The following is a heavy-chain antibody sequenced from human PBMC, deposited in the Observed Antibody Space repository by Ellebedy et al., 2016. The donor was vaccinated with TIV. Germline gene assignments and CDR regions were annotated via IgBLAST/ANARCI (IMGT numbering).Heavy chain of an antibody. CDR3: ARVLEVTGRHSLGAFDI. J-gene: IGHJ3*02. CDR1: GYIFITYG. D-gene: IGHD2-8*02. CDR2: ISPYNGDT. V-gene: IGHV1-18*01. Sequence: AASVKVSCKTSGYIFITYGIAWVRLAPGQGLEWMGWISPYNGDTNYAQMLQGRVTMTADTSTRTAYLELRSLRSDDTAVYYCARVLEVTGRHSLGAFDIWGQGTMVTVSP.